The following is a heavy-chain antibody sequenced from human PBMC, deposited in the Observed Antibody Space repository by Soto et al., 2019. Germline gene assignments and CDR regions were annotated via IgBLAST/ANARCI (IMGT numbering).Heavy chain of an antibody. Sequence: GESLKISCKGSGYSFTSYWISWVRQMPGKGLEWMGRIDPSVSYTNYSPSFQGHVTISADKSISTAYLQWSSLKASDTAMYYCARHNYDSSGHSGYWGQGTLVTVSS. CDR2: IDPSVSYT. J-gene: IGHJ4*02. CDR3: ARHNYDSSGHSGY. CDR1: GYSFTSYW. V-gene: IGHV5-10-1*01. D-gene: IGHD3-22*01.